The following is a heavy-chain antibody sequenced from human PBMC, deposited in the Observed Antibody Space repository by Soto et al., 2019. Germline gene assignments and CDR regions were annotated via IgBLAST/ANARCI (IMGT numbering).Heavy chain of an antibody. D-gene: IGHD3-22*01. Sequence: GASVKVSCKASGYTFTTYGMSWVRQAPGQGLDWMGWNSTYNGNTKYAERLQGRVTMTTDTTTSTAYMELRSLRSDDTAVYYCARGPTDYYDNSGDYFLDYWGQGTLVTVSS. CDR2: NSTYNGNT. V-gene: IGHV1-18*01. CDR1: GYTFTTYG. CDR3: ARGPTDYYDNSGDYFLDY. J-gene: IGHJ4*02.